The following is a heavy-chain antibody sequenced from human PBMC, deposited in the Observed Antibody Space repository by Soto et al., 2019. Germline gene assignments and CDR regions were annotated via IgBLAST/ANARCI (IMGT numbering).Heavy chain of an antibody. CDR2: VYSSGTT. CDR3: ARDIGSYAYGEGY. V-gene: IGHV4-4*07. D-gene: IGHD3-10*01. J-gene: IGHJ4*02. Sequence: SETLSLTCSVSGGSINSYCWSWIRQPAGKGLEWIGRVYSSGTTDYNPSLNSRATLSVETSKNQFSLKLSSVTAADTAVYYCARDIGSYAYGEGYWGQGIQVTVS. CDR1: GGSINSYC.